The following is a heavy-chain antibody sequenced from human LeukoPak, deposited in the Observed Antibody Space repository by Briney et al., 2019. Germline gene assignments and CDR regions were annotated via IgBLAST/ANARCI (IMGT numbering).Heavy chain of an antibody. CDR3: ARGGRDSSSWFFDY. J-gene: IGHJ4*02. D-gene: IGHD6-13*01. Sequence: SVKVSCKASGGTFSSYAISWVRQAPGQGLEWMGGIIPIFGTANYAQKFQGRVTITADESTSTAYMELSSLRSEDTAVYFCARGGRDSSSWFFDYWDQGTLVTVSS. CDR2: IIPIFGTA. CDR1: GGTFSSYA. V-gene: IGHV1-69*13.